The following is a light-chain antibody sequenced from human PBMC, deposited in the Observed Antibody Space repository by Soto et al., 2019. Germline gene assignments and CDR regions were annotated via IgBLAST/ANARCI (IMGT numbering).Light chain of an antibody. V-gene: IGKV3-15*01. J-gene: IGKJ2*01. CDR3: QQCNNWPYT. Sequence: IVMTQSPATLSVSPGERATLSCRASQSIGSVLAWYQQKPGQAPRLLIYGASARVTGIPARFSGSGSGTEFTLTISSLQSEDFAVYYCQQCNNWPYTFGQGTKLEIK. CDR1: QSIGSV. CDR2: GAS.